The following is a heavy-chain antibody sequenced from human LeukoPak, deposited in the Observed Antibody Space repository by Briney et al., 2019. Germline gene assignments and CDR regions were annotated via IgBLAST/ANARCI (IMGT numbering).Heavy chain of an antibody. CDR3: ARDLANYDILTGLDY. V-gene: IGHV3-7*01. Sequence: GGSLRLSCSASGFTFSTYWMSWVRQAPGRGLEWVANMRRDGNEIYYLDSVRGRFTISRDNAKNSLYLQMNSLRAEDTAVYYCARDLANYDILTGLDYWGQGTLVTVSS. D-gene: IGHD3-9*01. J-gene: IGHJ4*02. CDR1: GFTFSTYW. CDR2: MRRDGNEI.